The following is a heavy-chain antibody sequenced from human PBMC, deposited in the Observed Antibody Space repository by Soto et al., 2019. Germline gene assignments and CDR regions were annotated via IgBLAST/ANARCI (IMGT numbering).Heavy chain of an antibody. CDR1: GYTFTSYY. J-gene: IGHJ6*02. Sequence: QVPLVQSGAEVKKPGASVKVSCKASGYTFTSYYMHWVRQAPGQGLEWLGIINPSGGSTSYAQKFQGRVTMTRDTSTSTVYMELSSLRSADTAVYYCARQARYCTNGVCSAYGMDVWGQGTTVTVSS. V-gene: IGHV1-46*01. CDR2: INPSGGST. D-gene: IGHD2-8*01. CDR3: ARQARYCTNGVCSAYGMDV.